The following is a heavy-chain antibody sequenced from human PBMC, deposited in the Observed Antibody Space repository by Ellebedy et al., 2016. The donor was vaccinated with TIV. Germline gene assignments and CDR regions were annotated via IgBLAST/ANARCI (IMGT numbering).Heavy chain of an antibody. CDR2: LYYSGST. J-gene: IGHJ4*02. Sequence: SETLSLTCAVSDGSVSSVTNHWSWLRQPPGMGLEWIGYLYYSGSTDYSPSLKSRVTISVDTSKNQFSLKLSSVTAADTAVYYCARGGVSGRHRGLLDYWGQGTLVTVSS. V-gene: IGHV4-61*01. CDR1: DGSVSSVTNH. D-gene: IGHD3-10*01. CDR3: ARGGVSGRHRGLLDY.